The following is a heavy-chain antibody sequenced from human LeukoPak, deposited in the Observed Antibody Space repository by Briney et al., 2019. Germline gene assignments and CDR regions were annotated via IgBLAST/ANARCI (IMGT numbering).Heavy chain of an antibody. J-gene: IGHJ4*02. CDR2: IYYSGST. D-gene: IGHD5-18*01. CDR3: ARGSGYGYDY. V-gene: IGHV4-61*01. CDR1: GGSISSSTYF. Sequence: SETLSLTCTVSGGSISSSTYFWSWIRQPPGKGLEWIGYIYYSGSTNYNPSLKSRVTISVDTSKNQFSLKLSSVTAADTAVYYCARGSGYGYDYWGQGTLVTVSS.